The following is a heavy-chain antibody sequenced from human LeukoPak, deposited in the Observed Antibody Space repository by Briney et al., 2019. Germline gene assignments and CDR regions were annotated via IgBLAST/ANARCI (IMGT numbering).Heavy chain of an antibody. V-gene: IGHV4-61*02. Sequence: KTSETLSLTCTVSGGSISSGSYYWSWIRQPAGKGLEWIVRIYTSGSTNYNPSLKSRVTISVDTSKNQFSLKLSSVTAADTAVYYCARVGFWSGYYTFDYWGQGTLVTVSS. J-gene: IGHJ4*02. CDR2: IYTSGST. CDR3: ARVGFWSGYYTFDY. CDR1: GGSISSGSYY. D-gene: IGHD3-3*01.